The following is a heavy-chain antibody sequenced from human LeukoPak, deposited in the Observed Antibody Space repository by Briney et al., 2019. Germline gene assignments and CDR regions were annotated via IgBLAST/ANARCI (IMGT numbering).Heavy chain of an antibody. CDR1: GYSISSGYF. D-gene: IGHD1-26*01. J-gene: IGHJ4*02. CDR3: ARSGGSYPTYYFDY. V-gene: IGHV4-38-2*02. Sequence: SETLSLTCTVSGYSISSGYFWGWMRQPPGKGLEWIGSIYQSETAHYNPSLKSRVTISVDTSKNQFSLKLSSVTAADTAVYYCARSGGSYPTYYFDYWGQGTLVTVSS. CDR2: IYQSETA.